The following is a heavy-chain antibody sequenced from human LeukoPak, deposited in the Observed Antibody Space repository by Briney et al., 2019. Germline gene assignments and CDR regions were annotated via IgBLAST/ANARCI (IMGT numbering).Heavy chain of an antibody. V-gene: IGHV3-30-3*01. CDR3: ARDASPKGKFDY. CDR1: GFTFSSYA. Sequence: GGSLRLSCAASGFTFSSYAMHWVRQAPGKGLEWVAVISYDGSNKYYADSVKGRFTISRDNSKNTLYLQMNSLRAEDTAVYYCARDASPKGKFDYWGQGTLVTVS. CDR2: ISYDGSNK. D-gene: IGHD4-23*01. J-gene: IGHJ4*02.